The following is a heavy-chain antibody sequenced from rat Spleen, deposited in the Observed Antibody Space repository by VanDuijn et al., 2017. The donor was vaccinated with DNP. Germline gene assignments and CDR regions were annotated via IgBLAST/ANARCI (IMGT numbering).Heavy chain of an antibody. CDR1: GYSITSNY. J-gene: IGHJ2*01. V-gene: IGHV3-1*01. CDR3: ARWSDYFDN. CDR2: ISYSGST. Sequence: EVQLQESGPGLVKPSQSLSLTCSVTGYSITSNYWGWIRKFPGNKMEWMGYISYSGSTSYNPSLKSRISITRDTLKNLFFLQLNSLTTEDTATYYCARWSDYFDNWGQGVMVTVSS.